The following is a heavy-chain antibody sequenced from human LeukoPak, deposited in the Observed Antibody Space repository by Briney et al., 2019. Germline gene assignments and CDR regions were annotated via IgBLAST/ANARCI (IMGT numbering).Heavy chain of an antibody. CDR3: ASMLYGSGSYLSYYYYMDV. Sequence: PSETLSLTCTVSGGSISSGSYYWSWIRQPAGKGLEWIGRIYTSGSTNYDPSLKSRVTISVDTSKNQFSLKLSSVTAADTAVYYCASMLYGSGSYLSYYYYMDVWGKGTTVTVSS. J-gene: IGHJ6*03. V-gene: IGHV4-61*02. CDR2: IYTSGST. CDR1: GGSISSGSYY. D-gene: IGHD3-10*01.